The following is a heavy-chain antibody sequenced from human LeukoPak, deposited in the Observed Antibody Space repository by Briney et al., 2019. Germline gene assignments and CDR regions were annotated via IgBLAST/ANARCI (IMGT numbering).Heavy chain of an antibody. D-gene: IGHD3-3*01. J-gene: IGHJ4*02. CDR3: AKGGKRIFGVVIDY. V-gene: IGHV3-23*01. Sequence: PGGSLRLSCAASGFTFSNFVMNWVRQAPGKGLEWVSGVTGDSSSTYYAVSMKGRFTISRDNSKNTLYLQVKSLRAEDTAVYYCAKGGKRIFGVVIDYWGQGTPVTVSS. CDR1: GFTFSNFV. CDR2: VTGDSSST.